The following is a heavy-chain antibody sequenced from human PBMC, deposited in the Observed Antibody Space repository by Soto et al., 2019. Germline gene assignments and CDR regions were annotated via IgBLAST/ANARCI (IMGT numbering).Heavy chain of an antibody. J-gene: IGHJ6*02. V-gene: IGHV3-30-3*01. CDR1: GFTFSSYA. CDR2: ISYDGSNK. CDR3: ARDPYGSGSYYVYYYYGMDV. D-gene: IGHD3-10*01. Sequence: QVQLVESGGGVVQPGRSLRLSCAASGFTFSSYAMHWVRQAPGKGLEWVAVISYDGSNKYYADSVKGRFTISRDNSKNTLYLKMNSLRGEDTAVYYCARDPYGSGSYYVYYYYGMDVWGQGTTVTVSS.